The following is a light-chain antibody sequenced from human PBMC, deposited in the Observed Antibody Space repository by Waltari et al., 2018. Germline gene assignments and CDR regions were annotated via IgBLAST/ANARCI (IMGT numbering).Light chain of an antibody. CDR2: AAS. J-gene: IGKJ3*01. V-gene: IGKV1-39*01. Sequence: DIQMTQSPSSLSASVGDRVTITCRASQSISSYLNWYQQKPGKAPKLLIYAASSLQSEVPSRFSGSGSGTDFTLTISSLQPEDFATYYCQQSYSTLFTFGPGTKVDIK. CDR3: QQSYSTLFT. CDR1: QSISSY.